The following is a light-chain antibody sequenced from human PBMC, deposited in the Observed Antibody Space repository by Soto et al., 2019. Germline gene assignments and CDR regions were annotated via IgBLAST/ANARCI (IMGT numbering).Light chain of an antibody. CDR2: AAA. CDR3: QQYLSYPYT. J-gene: IGKJ2*01. V-gene: IGKV1-8*01. Sequence: AIRMTKSPSSFSASTGDRVTITCRASQGISSYLAWYQQKPGKAPKLLIYAAATLQRVAPSRFSASGSGTDFTLTISRLQSEDFATYYCQQYLSYPYTFGQGTKLE. CDR1: QGISSY.